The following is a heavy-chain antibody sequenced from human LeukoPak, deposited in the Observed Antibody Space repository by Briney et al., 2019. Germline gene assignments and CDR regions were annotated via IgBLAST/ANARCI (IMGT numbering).Heavy chain of an antibody. CDR2: ISASRDIT. D-gene: IGHD3-3*01. CDR3: VRGSLASGVVVYYYYYLDV. J-gene: IGHJ6*03. V-gene: IGHV3-48*01. CDR1: GFTYSSYT. Sequence: GGSLRLSCAASGFTYSSYTMNWVRQAPGMGLEWLSYISASRDITYYADSVKGRFTISRDNAKNSLYLQMNSLRAEDTAVYYCVRGSLASGVVVYYYYYLDVWGKGTTVTVSS.